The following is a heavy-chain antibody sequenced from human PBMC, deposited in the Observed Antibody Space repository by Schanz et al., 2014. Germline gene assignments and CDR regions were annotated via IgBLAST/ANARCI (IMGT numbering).Heavy chain of an antibody. CDR1: GFTFSTHA. Sequence: VQLVESGGGVVQPGRSLRLSCAASGFTFSTHAMHWVRQAPGKGLEWVALVSSDGNNDYYTDSVKGRFTISRDNSKNTVHLQMNSLRAEDTAVYYCAKQHIVRGVIYLNWFDSSGQGTLXTVSS. CDR2: VSSDGNND. J-gene: IGHJ5*01. CDR3: AKQHIVRGVIYLNWFDS. V-gene: IGHV3-30*18. D-gene: IGHD3-10*01.